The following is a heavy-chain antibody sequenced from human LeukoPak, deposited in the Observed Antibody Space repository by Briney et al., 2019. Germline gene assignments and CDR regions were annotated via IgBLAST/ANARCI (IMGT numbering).Heavy chain of an antibody. CDR3: ARVRHDILTGWFGFDP. CDR1: GFTFSSYW. V-gene: IGHV3-74*01. D-gene: IGHD3-9*01. Sequence: PGGSLRLSCAASGFTFSSYWMHWVRQAPGKGLVWVSRINSDGSSTSYADSVKGRFTISRDNAKNTLYLQMNSLRAEDTAVYYCARVRHDILTGWFGFDPWGQGTLVTVSS. CDR2: INSDGSST. J-gene: IGHJ5*02.